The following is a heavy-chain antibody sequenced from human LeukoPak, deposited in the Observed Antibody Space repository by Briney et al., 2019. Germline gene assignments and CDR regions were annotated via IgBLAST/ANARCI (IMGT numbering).Heavy chain of an antibody. J-gene: IGHJ4*03. CDR3: AKDLITQYYDFWSTPGDLDY. CDR2: IRGGGGST. V-gene: IGHV3-23*01. Sequence: GGSMRPSCAASGFFSSSFAMSWVRQAAKSGREWVSAIRGGGGSTSYADSVKARFTSSRDNSKNTLYLQMNSLRAEDTAVYYCAKDLITQYYDFWSTPGDLDYTGHGNPGTASS. CDR1: GFFSSSFA. D-gene: IGHD3-3*01.